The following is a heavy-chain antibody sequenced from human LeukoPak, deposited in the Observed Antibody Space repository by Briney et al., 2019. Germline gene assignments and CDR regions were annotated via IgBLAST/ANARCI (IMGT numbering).Heavy chain of an antibody. CDR1: GYSISNGYY. Sequence: SETLSLTCTVSGYSISNGYYWGWIRQPPGKGLEWVGSIYHRGSTYYNPSLRSRVTISLDRSKNQFSLKLSSVTAADTAVYYCARILRTGYGSGSYHYYYMDVWGKGTTVTVSS. J-gene: IGHJ6*03. D-gene: IGHD3-10*01. V-gene: IGHV4-38-2*02. CDR3: ARILRTGYGSGSYHYYYMDV. CDR2: IYHRGST.